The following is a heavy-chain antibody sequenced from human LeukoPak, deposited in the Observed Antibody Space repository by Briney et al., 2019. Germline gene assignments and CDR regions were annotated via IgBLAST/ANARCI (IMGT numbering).Heavy chain of an antibody. V-gene: IGHV3-30*03. CDR2: VSYDGSIK. D-gene: IGHD6-6*01. J-gene: IGHJ4*02. CDR3: RTRGAARPRFDY. CDR1: GFSFSNYG. Sequence: GGSLRLSCAASGFSFSNYGMHWVRQAPGKGLEWVAVVSYDGSIKYYADSVKGRFTISRDNSKNTLYLQMNSLRAEDTAVYYCRTRGAARPRFDYWGQGTLVTVSS.